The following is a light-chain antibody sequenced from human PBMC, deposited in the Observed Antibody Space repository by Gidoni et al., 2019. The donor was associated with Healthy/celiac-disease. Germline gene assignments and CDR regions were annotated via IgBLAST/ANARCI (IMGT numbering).Light chain of an antibody. CDR2: AAS. CDR1: QSISSY. Sequence: DIQMTQSPSSLSASVGDRVTLTCRASQSISSYLNWYQQKPGKAPQLLIYAASSLQSGVPSRFSGSGSGTDFTLTISSLQPEDFATYHCQQSYSTPRTFXQXTKVEIK. J-gene: IGKJ1*01. V-gene: IGKV1-39*01. CDR3: QQSYSTPRT.